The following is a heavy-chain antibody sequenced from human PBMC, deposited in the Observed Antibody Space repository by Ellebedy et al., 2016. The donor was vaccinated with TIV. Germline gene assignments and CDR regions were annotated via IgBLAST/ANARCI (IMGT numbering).Heavy chain of an antibody. CDR2: IYPNAGDT. CDR3: ARGVTTGGINVLDY. J-gene: IGHJ4*02. CDR1: GYNFTNYY. D-gene: IGHD2-15*01. V-gene: IGHV1-46*01. Sequence: ASVKVSCKTSGYNFTNYYVHWVRQAPGQGLEWMGIIYPNAGDTKYAQQFQGRVTVTRDTSTSTVYMDLRSLRSDDTAVYYCARGVTTGGINVLDYWGQGTLVTVSS.